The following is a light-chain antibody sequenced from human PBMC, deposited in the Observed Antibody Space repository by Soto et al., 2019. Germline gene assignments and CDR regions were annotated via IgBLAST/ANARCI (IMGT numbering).Light chain of an antibody. J-gene: IGKJ1*01. CDR1: QSVSSSY. Sequence: IVLTQSPRTLSLSPGEKAKLSCRASQSVSSSYLAWYQQKPGQAPRLLIYGASSRATGIPDRFSGSGSGTDFTLTISRLEPEDFAVYYCQQYGSSPWTFGQGTKVDIK. V-gene: IGKV3-20*01. CDR2: GAS. CDR3: QQYGSSPWT.